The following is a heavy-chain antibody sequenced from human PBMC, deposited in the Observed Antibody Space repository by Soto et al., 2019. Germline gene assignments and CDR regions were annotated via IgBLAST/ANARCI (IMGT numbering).Heavy chain of an antibody. D-gene: IGHD3-22*01. Sequence: QVQLVQSGAEVKKPGASVKVSCKASGYTFTSYGISWVRQAPGQGLEWMGWISAYNGNTNYAQKLQDRVTMTTDTSTSTAYMELRSLRSDDTAVYYCARDVRVGYYYDSSGYYLYFDYWGQGTLVTVSS. CDR2: ISAYNGNT. CDR1: GYTFTSYG. J-gene: IGHJ4*02. CDR3: ARDVRVGYYYDSSGYYLYFDY. V-gene: IGHV1-18*04.